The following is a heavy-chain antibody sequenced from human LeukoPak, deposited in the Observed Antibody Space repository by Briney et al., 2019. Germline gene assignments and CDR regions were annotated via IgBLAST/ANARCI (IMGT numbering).Heavy chain of an antibody. V-gene: IGHV1-2*02. CDR1: RGTFSSYA. D-gene: IGHD5/OR15-5a*01. J-gene: IGHJ4*02. CDR2: INPNSGGT. Sequence: ASVKVSCKASRGTFSSYAISWVRQAPGQGLEWMGWINPNSGGTNYAQKFQGRVTSTRDTSISTAYLEVASDDTAVYYCARDLRGLYDYFDYWGQGTLVTVSS. CDR3: ARDLRGLYDYFDY.